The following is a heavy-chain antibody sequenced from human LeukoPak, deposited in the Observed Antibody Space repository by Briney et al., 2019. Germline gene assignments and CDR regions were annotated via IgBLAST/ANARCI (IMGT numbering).Heavy chain of an antibody. CDR1: GFTFSSYS. Sequence: LRLSXXASGFTFSSYSMNWVRQAPGKGLECISYISSSSSTIYYADSVKGRFTISRDNAKNSLCLQMNSLRDEDTAVYYCARRSNRDFDYWGQGTLVTVSS. D-gene: IGHD2-8*01. CDR2: ISSSSSTI. CDR3: ARRSNRDFDY. V-gene: IGHV3-48*02. J-gene: IGHJ4*02.